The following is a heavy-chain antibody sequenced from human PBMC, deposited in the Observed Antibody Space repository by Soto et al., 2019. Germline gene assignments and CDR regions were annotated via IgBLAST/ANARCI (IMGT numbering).Heavy chain of an antibody. D-gene: IGHD6-6*01. CDR3: AREGARLPRFFDY. CDR2: IYYSGST. Sequence: TDTLSPTCTVSGGSVSSGSYYWSWIRQPPGKGLEWIGYIYYSGSTNYNPALKSRVTISVDTSKNQFSLKLSSVTAADTAVYYCAREGARLPRFFDYWGQGTLVTVSS. J-gene: IGHJ4*02. V-gene: IGHV4-61*01. CDR1: GGSVSSGSYY.